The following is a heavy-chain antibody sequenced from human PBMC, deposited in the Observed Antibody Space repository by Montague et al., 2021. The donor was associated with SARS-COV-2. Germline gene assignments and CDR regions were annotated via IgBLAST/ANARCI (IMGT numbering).Heavy chain of an antibody. CDR1: GDSITSKTHY. CDR2: LVTSGAT. D-gene: IGHD3-3*01. Sequence: TLSLTCTVSGDSITSKTHYWDWVRQPAGKGLEWIGRLVTSGATKFNPSLKSRLTISRDTSKNEFYLKLSSVTAADTAVYYCARDSPHFDFWRGHYGDKYYMDIWGQGTTVTVS. V-gene: IGHV4-61*02. J-gene: IGHJ6*03. CDR3: ARDSPHFDFWRGHYGDKYYMDI.